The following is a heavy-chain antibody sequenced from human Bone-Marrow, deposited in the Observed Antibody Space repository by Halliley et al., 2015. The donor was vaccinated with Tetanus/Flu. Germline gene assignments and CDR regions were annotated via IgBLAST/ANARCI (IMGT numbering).Heavy chain of an antibody. J-gene: IGHJ4*02. D-gene: IGHD3-22*01. Sequence: NKAHSYPTEYAASVKGRFAISRDDSENSLFLDMNSLKTEDTAVHYCGRPLDYDGRGYYPAYWGQGTLVTVSS. V-gene: IGHV3-72*01. CDR2: NKAHSYPT. CDR3: GRPLDYDGRGYYPAY.